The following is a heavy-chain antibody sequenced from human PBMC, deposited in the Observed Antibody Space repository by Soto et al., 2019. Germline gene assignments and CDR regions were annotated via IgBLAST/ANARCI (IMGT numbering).Heavy chain of an antibody. Sequence: SETLSLTCTVSGASIRSTDYYWSWIRQAPGKGLEWIGYVYYTGSTYYNPSLMSRLTISVDTSKNQFSLKLTSVTAAETAVYYCVRTAREGAVAPHGFDGWGQGTQVTVSS. D-gene: IGHD2-21*02. CDR3: VRTAREGAVAPHGFDG. CDR2: VYYTGST. CDR1: GASIRSTDYY. V-gene: IGHV4-30-4*01. J-gene: IGHJ5*02.